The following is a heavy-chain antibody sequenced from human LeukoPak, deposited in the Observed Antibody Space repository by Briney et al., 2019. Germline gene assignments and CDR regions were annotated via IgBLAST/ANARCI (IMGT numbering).Heavy chain of an antibody. Sequence: GGSLRLSCAASGFTVSTNYMSWVRQAPGKGLEWVSVIYSGDNTYYADSVKGRFTISRDISKNTLYLQMNSLKTEDTAVYYCTTDPSITGSPSDAWGQGTLVTVSS. J-gene: IGHJ5*02. D-gene: IGHD1-20*01. CDR3: TTDPSITGSPSDA. CDR2: IYSGDNT. V-gene: IGHV3-66*01. CDR1: GFTVSTNY.